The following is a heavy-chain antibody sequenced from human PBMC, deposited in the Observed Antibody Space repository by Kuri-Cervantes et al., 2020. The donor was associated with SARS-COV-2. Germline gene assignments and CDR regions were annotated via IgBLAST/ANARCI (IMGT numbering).Heavy chain of an antibody. V-gene: IGHV3-30*03. D-gene: IGHD6-19*01. J-gene: IGHJ4*02. CDR1: RFTFRNYG. Sequence: GGSLRLSCAASRFTFRNYGMHWVRQAPGEGLEWVALISYDETYKYYADSVEGRFTISRDNSENTLYLQMNSLRAEDTAMYYCAAERYEWLAYAYYFDLWGQGTLVTVSS. CDR2: ISYDETYK. CDR3: AAERYEWLAYAYYFDL.